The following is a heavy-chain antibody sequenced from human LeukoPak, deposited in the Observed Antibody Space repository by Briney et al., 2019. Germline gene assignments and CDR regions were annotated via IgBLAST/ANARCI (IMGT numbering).Heavy chain of an antibody. V-gene: IGHV4-39*07. CDR3: ASRWTSYQLLSPPTNWSDP. J-gene: IGHJ5*02. CDR1: GGSISSSSYY. D-gene: IGHD2-2*01. Sequence: PSETLSLTCTVSGGSISSSSYYWGWLRQPPGKGLEWIGSIYYSGSTYYNPSLKSRVTISVDTSKNQFSLKLSSVTAADTAVYYCASRWTSYQLLSPPTNWSDPWGQGTLVTVSS. CDR2: IYYSGST.